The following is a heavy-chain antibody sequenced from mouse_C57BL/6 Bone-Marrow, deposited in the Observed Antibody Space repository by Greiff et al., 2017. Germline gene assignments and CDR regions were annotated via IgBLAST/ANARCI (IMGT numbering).Heavy chain of an antibody. CDR1: GFNIKDYY. CDR2: IDPEDGET. J-gene: IGHJ2*01. V-gene: IGHV14-2*01. CDR3: ARSPTGGYYCDY. D-gene: IGHD2-10*01. Sequence: EVQLQQSGAELVKPGASVKLSCTASGFNIKDYYMHWVKQRTEQGLEWIGRIDPEDGETKYAPKFQGKAPITADTSSNTAYLQLSSLTSVDTAGYYCARSPTGGYYCDYWGQGTTLTVSS.